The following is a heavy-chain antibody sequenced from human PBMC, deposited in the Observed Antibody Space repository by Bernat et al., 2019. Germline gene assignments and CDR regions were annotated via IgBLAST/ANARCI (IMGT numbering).Heavy chain of an antibody. J-gene: IGHJ3*02. CDR1: GFTFSSHS. Sequence: EVQLVESGGGLVKPGGSLRLSCAASGFTFSSHSMNWVRQAPGKGLEWVSSISSSSSYIYYADSVKGRFTISRDNAKNSLYLQMNSLRAEDTAVYYCSRVPEPGNDYGDFGQAFDIWGQGTMVTVSS. CDR3: SRVPEPGNDYGDFGQAFDI. V-gene: IGHV3-21*01. D-gene: IGHD4-17*01. CDR2: ISSSSSYI.